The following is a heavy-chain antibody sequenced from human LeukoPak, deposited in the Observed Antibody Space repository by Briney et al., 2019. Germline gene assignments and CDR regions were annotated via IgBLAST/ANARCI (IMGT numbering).Heavy chain of an antibody. D-gene: IGHD3-3*01. V-gene: IGHV4-39*01. J-gene: IGHJ4*02. Sequence: PSETLSLTCTVSGGSISSSSYTWGWIRQPPGKGLEWIGSIYYSGTTYYNPSLKSRVTISVDTSKIQFSLKLSSVAATDTAVYFCARLRFDFWGGYTHPYFDYWGQGTLVTVSS. CDR3: ARLRFDFWGGYTHPYFDY. CDR1: GGSISSSSYT. CDR2: IYYSGTT.